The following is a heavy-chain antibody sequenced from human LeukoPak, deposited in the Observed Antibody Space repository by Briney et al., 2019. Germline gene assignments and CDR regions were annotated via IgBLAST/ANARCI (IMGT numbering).Heavy chain of an antibody. J-gene: IGHJ4*02. V-gene: IGHV1-69*04. Sequence: SSVKVSCKASGGTFSSYAISWVRQAPGQGLEWMGRIIPILGIANYAQKVQGRVTMTTDTSTTTAYMELRSLRSDDTAVYYCARDQPGETLSEYWGQGTLVTVSS. D-gene: IGHD2-21*01. CDR1: GGTFSSYA. CDR2: IIPILGIA. CDR3: ARDQPGETLSEY.